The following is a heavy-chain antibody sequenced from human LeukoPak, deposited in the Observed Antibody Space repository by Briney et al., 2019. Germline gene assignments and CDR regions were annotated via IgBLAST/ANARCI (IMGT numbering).Heavy chain of an antibody. Sequence: ASVKVSCKASGYTFTSYGITWVRQAPGQGLEWMGWISAYNGNTNYAQKLQGRVTMTTDTSTSTAYMELRSLRSDDTAVYYCARMDSAVAGRNYYYYMDVWGKGTTVTVSS. V-gene: IGHV1-18*01. CDR3: ARMDSAVAGRNYYYYMDV. D-gene: IGHD6-19*01. CDR1: GYTFTSYG. J-gene: IGHJ6*03. CDR2: ISAYNGNT.